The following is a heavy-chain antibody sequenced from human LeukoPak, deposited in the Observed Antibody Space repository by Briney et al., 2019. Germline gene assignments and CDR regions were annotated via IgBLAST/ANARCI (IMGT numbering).Heavy chain of an antibody. D-gene: IGHD4-11*01. CDR2: ISSSSSYI. V-gene: IGHV3-21*04. CDR1: GFTFSSYS. Sequence: PGGSLRLSCAASGFTFSSYSMNWVRQAPGKGLEWVSSISSSSSYIYYADSVKGRFTISRDNAKNSLYLQMNSLRAEDTAVYYCAKDRGMTTQGDYWGQGTLVTVSS. J-gene: IGHJ4*02. CDR3: AKDRGMTTQGDY.